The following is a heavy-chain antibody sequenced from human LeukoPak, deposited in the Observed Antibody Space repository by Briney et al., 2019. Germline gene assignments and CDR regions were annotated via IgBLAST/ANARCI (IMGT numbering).Heavy chain of an antibody. CDR2: INPNSGDT. J-gene: IGHJ3*02. CDR3: ARIGGAVIAFDI. CDR1: GYTFTGYY. D-gene: IGHD2-21*01. Sequence: LAASVKVSCKASGYTFTGYYVHWARPAPGQGLGWLGWINPNSGDTNYAQNFQGRVTMTRDTSISTAYMELSRLRYDDTAVYYCARIGGAVIAFDIWGQGTMVTVSS. V-gene: IGHV1-2*03.